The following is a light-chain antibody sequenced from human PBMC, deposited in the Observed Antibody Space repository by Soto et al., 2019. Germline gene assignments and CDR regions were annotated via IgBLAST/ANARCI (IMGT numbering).Light chain of an antibody. J-gene: IGLJ3*02. CDR1: INDVGGYND. V-gene: IGLV2-8*01. CDR2: EVT. Sequence: QSALTQPPSASGSPGQSVTISCTGTINDVGGYNDVSWYQQLPGKAPKLMIYEVTKRPSGVPDRFSGSKSGNTASLTGSGLQDEDEADYYCCSYAGSNSLGVFGGGTQLTVL. CDR3: CSYAGSNSLGV.